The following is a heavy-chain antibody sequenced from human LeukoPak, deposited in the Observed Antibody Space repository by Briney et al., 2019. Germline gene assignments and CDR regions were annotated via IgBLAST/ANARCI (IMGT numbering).Heavy chain of an antibody. V-gene: IGHV4-30-4*08. CDR1: GGSISSGDYY. J-gene: IGHJ3*02. D-gene: IGHD1-7*01. CDR3: ARLITGTTTAFDI. Sequence: SQTLSLTCTVSGGSISSGDYYWSWIRQPPGKGLEWIGYIYYSGSTYYNPSLKSRFTMSVDTSKNQFSLKLSSVTAADTAVYYCARLITGTTTAFDIWGQGTMVTVSS. CDR2: IYYSGST.